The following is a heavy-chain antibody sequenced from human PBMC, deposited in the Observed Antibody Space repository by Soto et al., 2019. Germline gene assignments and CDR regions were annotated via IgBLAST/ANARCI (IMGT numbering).Heavy chain of an antibody. CDR2: IRSKAYGGTT. CDR3: TRAPTVVSSLTYYYYSMDV. Sequence: LRLSCTASGFTFGDYAMSWFRQAPGKGLEWVGFIRSKAYGGTTEYAASVKGRFTISRDDSKSIAYLQMNSLKTEDTAVYYCTRAPTVVSSLTYYYYSMDVWGQGTTVTVSS. V-gene: IGHV3-49*03. CDR1: GFTFGDYA. J-gene: IGHJ6*02. D-gene: IGHD4-17*01.